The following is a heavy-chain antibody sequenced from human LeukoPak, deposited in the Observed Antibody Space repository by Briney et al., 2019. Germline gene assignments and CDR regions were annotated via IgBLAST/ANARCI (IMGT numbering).Heavy chain of an antibody. J-gene: IGHJ4*02. CDR3: ARDIYYDSSGYYY. V-gene: IGHV3-7*01. Sequence: GGPLRLSCAASGFTLSSHWMSWVRQAPGKGLEWVANIKPDGSEKYYVDSVKGRFTISRDNAKNSLYLQMNSLRAEDTAVYYCARDIYYDSSGYYYWGQGTLVTVSS. CDR2: IKPDGSEK. CDR1: GFTLSSHW. D-gene: IGHD3-22*01.